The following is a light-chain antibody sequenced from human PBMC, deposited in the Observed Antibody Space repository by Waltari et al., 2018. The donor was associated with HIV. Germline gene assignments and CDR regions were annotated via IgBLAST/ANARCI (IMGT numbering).Light chain of an antibody. CDR2: STN. Sequence: QSVLTQALSASGTPGQRVTISCSGSSSNIGNNIVNWYQQLSGTAPKLLTFSTNERPFGCPDRFAGSKSDTSASLAISGLQFEDEAYYYCATWDDSLNALVFGGGTKLTVL. J-gene: IGLJ2*01. CDR3: ATWDDSLNALV. V-gene: IGLV1-44*01. CDR1: SSNIGNNI.